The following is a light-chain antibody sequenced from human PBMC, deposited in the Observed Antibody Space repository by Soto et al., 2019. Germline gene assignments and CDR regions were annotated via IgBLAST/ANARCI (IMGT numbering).Light chain of an antibody. Sequence: EIVLTQSPGTLSLSPGERATLSCRASQSVDNYLNWYQQRPGQAPRLLIYVASSRATGIPDRFRGSGSGTDFALTISRLEPEDFAVYYCQHHGGSPLFTFGPGTRVDFK. CDR2: VAS. V-gene: IGKV3-20*01. J-gene: IGKJ3*01. CDR3: QHHGGSPLFT. CDR1: QSVDNY.